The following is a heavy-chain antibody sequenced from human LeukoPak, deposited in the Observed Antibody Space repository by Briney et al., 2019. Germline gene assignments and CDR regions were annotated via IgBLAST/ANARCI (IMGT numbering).Heavy chain of an antibody. Sequence: GGSLRLSCAASGFTFSSYSMNWVRQAPGKGLEWVSSISSSSSYIYYADSVKGRFTISRDNAKNSLYLQMNSLRAEDTAVYYCASGSSTSSLYYYYMDVWGKGTTVTVSS. V-gene: IGHV3-21*01. J-gene: IGHJ6*03. D-gene: IGHD2-2*01. CDR1: GFTFSSYS. CDR2: ISSSSSYI. CDR3: ASGSSTSSLYYYYMDV.